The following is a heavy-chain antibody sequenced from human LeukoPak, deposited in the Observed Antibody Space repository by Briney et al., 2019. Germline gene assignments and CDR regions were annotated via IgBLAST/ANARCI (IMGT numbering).Heavy chain of an antibody. Sequence: SETLSLTCAVYGGSFSGYYWSWIRQPPGKGLEWIGEINHSGSTNYNPSLKSRVTISVDTSKNQFSLKLSSVTAADTAVYYCAREDRRGYGDFDYWGQGTLVTVSS. CDR2: INHSGST. V-gene: IGHV4-34*01. D-gene: IGHD5-18*01. CDR3: AREDRRGYGDFDY. CDR1: GGSFSGYY. J-gene: IGHJ4*02.